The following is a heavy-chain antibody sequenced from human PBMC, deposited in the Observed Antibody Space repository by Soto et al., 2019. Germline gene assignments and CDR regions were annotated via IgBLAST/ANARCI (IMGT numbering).Heavy chain of an antibody. D-gene: IGHD6-19*01. CDR1: GYTFTSYG. CDR2: ISAYNGNT. Sequence: ASVKVSCKASGYTFTSYGISWVRQAPGQGLEWMGWISAYNGNTDYAQKLQGRVTMITETSTSTAYMELRSLRSDDTAVYYCARDRRIAVAGTSRNYYYYYGMDVWGQGTTVTVS. J-gene: IGHJ6*02. CDR3: ARDRRIAVAGTSRNYYYYYGMDV. V-gene: IGHV1-18*04.